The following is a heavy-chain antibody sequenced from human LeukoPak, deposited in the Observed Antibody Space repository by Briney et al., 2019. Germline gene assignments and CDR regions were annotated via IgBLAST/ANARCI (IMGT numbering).Heavy chain of an antibody. CDR1: GASISVFY. CDR3: ARGTSVTTLDY. J-gene: IGHJ4*02. V-gene: IGHV4-59*01. CDR2: IDYSGRN. Sequence: SETLSLTCAVSGASISVFYWSWIRQPPGKALEWIGYIDYSGRNNYHPSLKSRVTISVDKSRDQFSMRLSSVTAAGTAVYYCARGTSVTTLDYWGQGTLVSVSS. D-gene: IGHD4-17*01.